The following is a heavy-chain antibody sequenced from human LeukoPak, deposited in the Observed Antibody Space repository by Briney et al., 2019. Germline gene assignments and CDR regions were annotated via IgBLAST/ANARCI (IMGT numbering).Heavy chain of an antibody. CDR2: INHSGSI. CDR3: ARDSSHYALDY. J-gene: IGHJ4*02. Sequence: SETLSLTCAVYDGSFSGYYWSWIRQPPGKGPEWIGEINHSGSINYNPSLKSRVTISVDTSKNQFSLILSSVTAADTAPYYCARDSSHYALDYWGQGTLVTVSS. D-gene: IGHD3-22*01. CDR1: DGSFSGYY. V-gene: IGHV4-34*01.